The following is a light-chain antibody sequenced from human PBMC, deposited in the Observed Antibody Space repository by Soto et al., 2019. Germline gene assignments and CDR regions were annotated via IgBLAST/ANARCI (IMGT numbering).Light chain of an antibody. Sequence: MRQSPATLSGSVGDRVTITCRASQTISSWVAWYQQKPGKAPKLLIYKASTLKSGVPSRFSGSGSGTEFTLTISSLQPDDFATYYCQHYNSYSEAFGQGTKVDIK. CDR3: QHYNSYSEA. CDR2: KAS. J-gene: IGKJ1*01. CDR1: QTISSW. V-gene: IGKV1-5*03.